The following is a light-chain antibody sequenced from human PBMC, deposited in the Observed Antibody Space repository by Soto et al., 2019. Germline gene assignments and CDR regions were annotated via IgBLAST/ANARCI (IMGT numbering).Light chain of an antibody. Sequence: EIVLTQSPGTLSLSPGERATLSCRASQSVSSSYLAWYQQKPGQAPRLLIYGASSRATGIPDRFSGSGSGTDFTLTISRPEPVDFAVYYCQQYGRLLTFGGGTKVDIK. V-gene: IGKV3-20*01. CDR3: QQYGRLLT. CDR2: GAS. J-gene: IGKJ4*01. CDR1: QSVSSSY.